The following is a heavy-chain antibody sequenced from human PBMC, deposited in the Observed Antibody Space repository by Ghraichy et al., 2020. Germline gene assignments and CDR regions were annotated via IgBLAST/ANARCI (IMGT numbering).Heavy chain of an antibody. J-gene: IGHJ4*02. V-gene: IGHV1-69*13. D-gene: IGHD6-13*01. CDR2: IIPIFGTA. CDR1: GGTFSSYA. Sequence: SVKVSCKASGGTFSSYAISWVRQAPGQGLEWMGGIIPIFGTANYAQKFQGRVTITADESTSTAYMELSSLRSEDTAVYYCAIPKGGAAAGTFDYWGQGTLVTVSS. CDR3: AIPKGGAAAGTFDY.